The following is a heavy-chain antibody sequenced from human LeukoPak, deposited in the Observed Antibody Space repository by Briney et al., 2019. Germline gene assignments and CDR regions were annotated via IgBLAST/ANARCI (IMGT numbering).Heavy chain of an antibody. CDR2: IYYSGST. D-gene: IGHD1-26*01. V-gene: IGHV4-59*08. CDR1: GGSISSDY. Sequence: PSETLSLTCAVSGGSISSDYWSWIRQPPGKGLEWIGYIYYSGSTNYNPSLKSRVTISIDTSKSQFSLKLSSVTAADTAVYYCARQTRGTYFSLDSWGQGTLVTVSS. J-gene: IGHJ4*02. CDR3: ARQTRGTYFSLDS.